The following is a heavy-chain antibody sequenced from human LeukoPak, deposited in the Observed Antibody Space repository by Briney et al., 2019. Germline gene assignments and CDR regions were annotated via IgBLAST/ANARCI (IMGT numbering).Heavy chain of an antibody. Sequence: PSETLSLTCTVSGGSISSYYWSWIRQPPGKGLEWIGNIYHSGTTYYNPSLKSRVTISLDTSKNEFSLNLRSVTAADAAVYFCARGGSGWYDAFDIWGQGTMVTVSS. J-gene: IGHJ3*02. CDR3: ARGGSGWYDAFDI. CDR1: GGSISSYY. D-gene: IGHD6-19*01. V-gene: IGHV4-59*08. CDR2: IYHSGTT.